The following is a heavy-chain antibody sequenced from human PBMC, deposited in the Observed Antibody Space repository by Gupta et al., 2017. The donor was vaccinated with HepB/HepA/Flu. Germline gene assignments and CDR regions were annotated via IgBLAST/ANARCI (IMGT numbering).Heavy chain of an antibody. J-gene: IGHJ4*02. D-gene: IGHD4-23*01. CDR2: INYSGRT. Sequence: HVQPQQSGAGLLKPSETLSLTCAVDGLWFSDNNWSWIRQYPGKGLEWIGEINYSGRTNYNPSLKSRVTISVDTSRNQFSLRLNSVNAADTAVYYCTRRVTEHYYFDYWGQGALVTVSS. CDR1: GLWFSDNN. CDR3: TRRVTEHYYFDY. V-gene: IGHV4-34*02.